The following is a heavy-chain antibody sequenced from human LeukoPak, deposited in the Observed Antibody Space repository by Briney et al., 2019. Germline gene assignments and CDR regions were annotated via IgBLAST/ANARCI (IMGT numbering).Heavy chain of an antibody. D-gene: IGHD4-17*01. J-gene: IGHJ4*02. CDR1: GGSISSSSYY. CDR3: ARGPRNYGCRLDY. CDR2: IYYSGST. Sequence: PSETLSLPCTVSGGSISSSSYYWGWIRQPPGKGLEWIGSIYYSGSTYYNPSLKSRVTISVDTSKNQFSLKLSSVTAADTAVYYCARGPRNYGCRLDYWGQGTLVTVSS. V-gene: IGHV4-39*01.